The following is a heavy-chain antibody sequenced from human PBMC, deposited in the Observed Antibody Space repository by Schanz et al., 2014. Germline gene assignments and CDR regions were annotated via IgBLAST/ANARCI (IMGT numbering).Heavy chain of an antibody. Sequence: EVQLLESGGGLVEPGGSLRLSCAASGFSFISYAMGWVRQARGKGLEWVSAMNESHSTIYYADSVRGRFTISRDNAENTLFLQMNSLRAEDTAVYYCARKVVATIGGYYDNWGQGTLDIVSS. V-gene: IGHV3-23*01. D-gene: IGHD5-12*01. CDR3: ARKVVATIGGYYDN. CDR1: GFSFISYA. J-gene: IGHJ4*02. CDR2: MNESHSTI.